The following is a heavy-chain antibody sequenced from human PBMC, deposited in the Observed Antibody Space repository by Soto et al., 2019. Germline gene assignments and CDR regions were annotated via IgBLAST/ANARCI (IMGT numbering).Heavy chain of an antibody. Sequence: GGSLRLSCAASGFTFSSYAMSWVRQAPGKGLEWVSAISGSGGSTYYADSVKGRFTISRDNSKNTLYLQMNSLRAEDTAVYYCARGPWSTEYSTSDYWGQGTLVTVSS. CDR2: ISGSGGST. CDR1: GFTFSSYA. D-gene: IGHD6-6*01. V-gene: IGHV3-23*01. J-gene: IGHJ4*02. CDR3: ARGPWSTEYSTSDY.